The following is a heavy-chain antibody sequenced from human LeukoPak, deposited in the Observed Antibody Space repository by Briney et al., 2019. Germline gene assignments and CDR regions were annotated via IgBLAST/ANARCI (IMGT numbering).Heavy chain of an antibody. D-gene: IGHD6-19*01. Sequence: GGSLRLSCAASGFTVSSNYMSWVRQAPGKGLEWVAVISYDEFYADSVRGRFSISRDNSKNTLYLQMDSLRPEDTAVYYCAKDTKVAVIFDSFDIWGQGTMVTVSS. V-gene: IGHV3-30*18. CDR3: AKDTKVAVIFDSFDI. CDR1: GFTVSSNY. J-gene: IGHJ3*02. CDR2: ISYDE.